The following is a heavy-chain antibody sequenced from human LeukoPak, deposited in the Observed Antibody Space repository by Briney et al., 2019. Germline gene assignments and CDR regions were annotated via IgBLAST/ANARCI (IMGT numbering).Heavy chain of an antibody. J-gene: IGHJ5*02. CDR3: ARHVGYGNNWFGP. V-gene: IGHV4-59*08. D-gene: IGHD5-18*01. CDR1: GGSISGYY. CDR2: TYYSGTT. Sequence: SETLSLTCTVSGGSISGYYWSWIRQPPGKGLEWIGYTYYSGTTNYNPSLKSRVTISVDTSKNQFSLKLRSVTAADTAVYYCARHVGYGNNWFGPWGQGTPVTVSS.